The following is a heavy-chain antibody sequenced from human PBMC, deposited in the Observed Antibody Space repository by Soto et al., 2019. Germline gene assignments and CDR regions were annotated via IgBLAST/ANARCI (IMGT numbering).Heavy chain of an antibody. CDR3: AKVEGFEDFWSGYPTRYYFDY. V-gene: IGHV3-23*01. CDR1: GFTFSSYA. Sequence: GGSLRLSCAASGFTFSSYAMSWVRQAPGKGLEWVSAISGSGGSTYYADTVKGRFTISRDNSKNTLYLQMNSLRAEDTAVYYCAKVEGFEDFWSGYPTRYYFDYWGQGTLVTVSS. J-gene: IGHJ4*02. D-gene: IGHD3-3*01. CDR2: ISGSGGST.